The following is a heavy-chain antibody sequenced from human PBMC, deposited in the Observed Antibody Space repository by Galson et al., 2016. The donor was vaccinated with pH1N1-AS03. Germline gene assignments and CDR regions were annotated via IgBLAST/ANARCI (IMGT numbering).Heavy chain of an antibody. V-gene: IGHV3-23*01. CDR1: GFTFSTYA. J-gene: IGHJ4*02. D-gene: IGHD2-15*01. CDR3: AKFRGGHYPQYYFDY. Sequence: SLRLSCAASGFTFSTYAMGWVRQAPGKGLEWVSALGGSGSSTFYADSVKGRFSVSRDNSKNTLYLQSNSLRAEDTAVYSCAKFRGGHYPQYYFDYWGQGALVTVSS. CDR2: LGGSGSST.